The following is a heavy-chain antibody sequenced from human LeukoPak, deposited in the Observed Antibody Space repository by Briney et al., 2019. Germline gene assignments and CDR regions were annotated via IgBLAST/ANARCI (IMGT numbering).Heavy chain of an antibody. Sequence: PGGSLRLSCVASGFTFSSYGISWVRQAPGKGLEWVSAISGSGVSTHYADSVKGRFTISRDNSKDTLYLQMNSLRAEDTAVYYCARAIGEVAGPDYWGQGTLVTVSS. D-gene: IGHD6-19*01. V-gene: IGHV3-23*01. J-gene: IGHJ4*02. CDR1: GFTFSSYG. CDR2: ISGSGVST. CDR3: ARAIGEVAGPDY.